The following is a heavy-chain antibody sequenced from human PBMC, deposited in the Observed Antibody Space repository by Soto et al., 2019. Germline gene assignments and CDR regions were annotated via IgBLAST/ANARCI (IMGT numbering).Heavy chain of an antibody. CDR3: ARAGVGELGNVDAFDI. CDR2: IYHSGST. J-gene: IGHJ3*02. CDR1: GGSISSGGYS. D-gene: IGHD3-16*01. V-gene: IGHV4-30-2*01. Sequence: QLQLQESGSGLVKPSQTLSLTCAVSGGSISSGGYSWSWIRQPPGKGLEWIGYIYHSGSTYYNPSLKSRVTISVDRSKNQFSLKLSSVTAADTAVYYCARAGVGELGNVDAFDIWGQGTMVTVSS.